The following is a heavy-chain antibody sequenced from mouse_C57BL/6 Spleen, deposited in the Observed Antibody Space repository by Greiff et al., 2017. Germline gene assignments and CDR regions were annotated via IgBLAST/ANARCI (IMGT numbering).Heavy chain of an antibody. CDR2: IYPGSGST. J-gene: IGHJ3*01. V-gene: IGHV1-55*01. Sequence: VQLQQPGAELVKPGASVKMSCKASGYTFTSYWITWVKQRPGQGLEWIGDIYPGSGSTNYNEKFKSKATLTVDTSSSTAYMQLSSLTSEDSAVYYCARGPYDGYYVTWFAYWGQGTLVTVSA. D-gene: IGHD2-3*01. CDR3: ARGPYDGYYVTWFAY. CDR1: GYTFTSYW.